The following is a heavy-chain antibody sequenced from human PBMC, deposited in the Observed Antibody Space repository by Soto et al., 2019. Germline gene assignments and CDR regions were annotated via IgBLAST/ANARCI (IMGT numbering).Heavy chain of an antibody. Sequence: GGSLRLSCEASGFTFDDYMMHWVRQVPGKGLEWISLISWDGGSVAYADSIKGRFTVSRDNSKTSLYLDMDSLTTEDTAYYYCAKEGNGGSSLDSWGQGTLVTVSS. V-gene: IGHV3-43*01. J-gene: IGHJ5*01. CDR3: AKEGNGGSSLDS. CDR2: ISWDGGSV. D-gene: IGHD1-26*01. CDR1: GFTFDDYM.